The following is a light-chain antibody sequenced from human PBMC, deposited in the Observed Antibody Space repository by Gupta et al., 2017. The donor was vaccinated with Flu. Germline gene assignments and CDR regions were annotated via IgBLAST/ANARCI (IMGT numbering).Light chain of an antibody. CDR2: KDS. Sequence: GQTARITGAGDALADQQTYGYRQKPGQAPVLLIYKDSERPSGIPDRCSGSNSGKTVTLTISGVRAEDEADYYCLLPKRCSDYVVFGGGTKLTVL. CDR1: ALADQQ. CDR3: LLPKRCSDYVV. J-gene: IGLJ2*01. V-gene: IGLV3-25*01.